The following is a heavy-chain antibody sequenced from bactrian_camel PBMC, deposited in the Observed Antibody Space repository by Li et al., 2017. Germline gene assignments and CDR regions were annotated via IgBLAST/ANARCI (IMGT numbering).Heavy chain of an antibody. CDR1: GYTPS. CDR3: ATVPLWSTVVAGTSFARYEYNY. CDR2: LYTGGGST. V-gene: IGHV3S54*01. Sequence: HVQLVESGGGSVEAGGSLRLSCAASGYTPSMGWFRQAPGRMREGVAALYTGGGSTYYADSVKGRFTISQDNAKNTLYLQMNNLKPEDTAVYYCATVPLWSTVVAGTSFARYEYNYWDQGTQVTVS. J-gene: IGHJ4*01. D-gene: IGHD6*01.